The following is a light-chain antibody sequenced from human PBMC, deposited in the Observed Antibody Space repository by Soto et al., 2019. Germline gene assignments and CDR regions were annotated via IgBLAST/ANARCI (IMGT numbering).Light chain of an antibody. Sequence: EIVLTQSQATLSLSPGERATLSCRASQSVSGCLAWYQQKPGQAPRLLIYDASNRATGIPARFSGSGSGTDFTLTISSLEPEDFAVYYCQQRCNWPPVTFGGGNKVEIK. CDR1: QSVSGC. CDR3: QQRCNWPPVT. V-gene: IGKV3-11*01. J-gene: IGKJ4*01. CDR2: DAS.